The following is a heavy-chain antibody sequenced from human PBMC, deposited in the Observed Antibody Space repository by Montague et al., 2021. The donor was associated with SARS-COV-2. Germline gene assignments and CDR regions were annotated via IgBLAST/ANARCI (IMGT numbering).Heavy chain of an antibody. CDR3: ARNEL. Sequence: FLRLSCAASGFTIRNYWMSWVRQAPGKGLEWVANIHQDGGAKDYVDSVEGRFTISRDNAKNRLYLEMNSLRVEDSAIYYCARNELWGQGTLVTVSS. CDR2: IHQDGGAK. J-gene: IGHJ4*02. CDR1: GFTIRNYW. V-gene: IGHV3-7*01.